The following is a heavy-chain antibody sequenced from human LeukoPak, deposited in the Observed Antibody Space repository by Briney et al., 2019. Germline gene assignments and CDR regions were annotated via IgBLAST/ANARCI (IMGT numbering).Heavy chain of an antibody. J-gene: IGHJ4*02. Sequence: ASVKVSCKASGYTFTGYYMHWVRQAPGQGLEWMGWINPNSGGTNYAQKFQGRVTMTRDTSISTAYMELSRLRSGDTAVYYCARGQLLYEPNFDYWGQGTLVTVSS. CDR1: GYTFTGYY. CDR3: ARGQLLYEPNFDY. CDR2: INPNSGGT. D-gene: IGHD2-2*02. V-gene: IGHV1-2*02.